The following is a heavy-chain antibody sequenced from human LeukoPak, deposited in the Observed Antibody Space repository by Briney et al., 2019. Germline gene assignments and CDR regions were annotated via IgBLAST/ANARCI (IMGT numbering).Heavy chain of an antibody. J-gene: IGHJ4*02. CDR3: ARDFCVVPGYYDY. CDR1: GYTFTGYY. D-gene: IGHD3-22*01. CDR2: INPNSGGT. V-gene: IGHV1-2*02. Sequence: ASVKVSCKASGYTFTGYYMHWVRQAPGQGLEWMGWINPNSGGTNYAQKFQGRVTMTRDTSISTAYMELSRLRSDDTAVYYCARDFCVVPGYYDYWGQGTLVTVSS.